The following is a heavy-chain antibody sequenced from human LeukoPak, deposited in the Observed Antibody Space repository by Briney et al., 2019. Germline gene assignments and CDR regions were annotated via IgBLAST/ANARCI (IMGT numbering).Heavy chain of an antibody. CDR2: TRNKVNSYST. Sequence: GGSLRLSCTACGFILIDRHVHGSRQAPGRGLEWVGRTRNKVNSYSTEYAASEKGRFTISRDDSNNSLYLQMNSLKNEDTADYYYISNISPFYYWGQGTLVIVSS. D-gene: IGHD2/OR15-2a*01. CDR1: GFILIDRH. J-gene: IGHJ4*02. CDR3: ISNISPFYY. V-gene: IGHV3-72*01.